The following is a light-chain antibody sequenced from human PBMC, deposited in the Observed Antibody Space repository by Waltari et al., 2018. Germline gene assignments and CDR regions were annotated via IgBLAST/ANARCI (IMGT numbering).Light chain of an antibody. CDR1: SSNIGDNV. J-gene: IGLJ3*02. V-gene: IGLV1-44*01. CDR2: RND. Sequence: QSVLTQSPSASGTPGQRVTISCSGSSSNIGDNVVNWYQQLPGKAPKLLIYRNDQRPSGVPDRFSASKSGTPASLAISGLQSEDEADYYCATWDDRMNGHWVFGGGTKVTVL. CDR3: ATWDDRMNGHWV.